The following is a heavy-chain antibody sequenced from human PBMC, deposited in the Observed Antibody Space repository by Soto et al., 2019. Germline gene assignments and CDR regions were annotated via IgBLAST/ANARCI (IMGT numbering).Heavy chain of an antibody. D-gene: IGHD2-15*01. Sequence: SETLSLTCTVSGGSISSYYWSWIRQPAGKGLEWIGRIYTSGSTNYNPSLKSRVTMSADTSKNQFSLKLTSATAADTAVYYCARGDNMMVVPVWGRGTTVTVSS. CDR2: IYTSGST. V-gene: IGHV4-4*07. J-gene: IGHJ6*02. CDR1: GGSISSYY. CDR3: ARGDNMMVVPV.